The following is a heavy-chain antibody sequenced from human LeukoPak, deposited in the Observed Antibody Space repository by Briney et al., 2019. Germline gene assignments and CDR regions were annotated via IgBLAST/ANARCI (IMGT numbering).Heavy chain of an antibody. CDR1: GVSFECCS. D-gene: IGHD1-26*01. CDR2: ITWDGGVT. J-gene: IGHJ4*02. V-gene: IGHV3-43*01. CDR3: AKSENPWEALNPFDY. Sequence: WESLRLSWAACGVSFECCSLSWVRQPPGKGLEWVSLITWDGGVTHYADSLKGRFTISRENSKNSLFLQMSSLRTEDTAIYYCAKSENPWEALNPFDYWGQGTLVTVSS.